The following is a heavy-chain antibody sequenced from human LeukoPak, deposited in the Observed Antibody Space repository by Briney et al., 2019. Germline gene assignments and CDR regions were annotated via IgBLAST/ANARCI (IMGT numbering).Heavy chain of an antibody. CDR2: INWNGGGT. CDR3: AKHMRATNIYYFYGLDV. CDR1: GFTFKDYG. J-gene: IGHJ6*02. D-gene: IGHD1-26*01. Sequence: GRSLRLSCAATGFTFKDYGMHWVRQPPGKGLEWVSSINWNGGGTDYADSVKGRFTISRDNAKNSLYLQLSSLRPEDTALYYCAKHMRATNIYYFYGLDVWGQGTTVTVSS. V-gene: IGHV3-9*01.